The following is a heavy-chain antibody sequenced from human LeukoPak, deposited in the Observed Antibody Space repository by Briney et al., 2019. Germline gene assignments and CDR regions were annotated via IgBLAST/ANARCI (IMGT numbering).Heavy chain of an antibody. Sequence: PSETLSLTCSVSGGSINSYYWSWIRQSAGKGLEWIGRIYTTGSTNYNPSLGSRVTISLDTSKNQLSLKLSSVTAADTAVYYCARTPTVPYYDILTGYDYWGQGTLVTVSS. D-gene: IGHD3-9*01. CDR3: ARTPTVPYYDILTGYDY. CDR2: IYTTGST. CDR1: GGSINSYY. J-gene: IGHJ4*02. V-gene: IGHV4-4*07.